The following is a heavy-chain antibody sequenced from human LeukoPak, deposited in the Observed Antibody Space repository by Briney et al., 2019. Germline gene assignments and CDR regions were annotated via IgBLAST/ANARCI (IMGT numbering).Heavy chain of an antibody. CDR1: GFTFSNYA. J-gene: IGHJ3*02. Sequence: GGSLRLSCAASGFTFSNYAFHWVRQAPGKGLEYVSAINDNGDTTYYADSVKGRFTISRDISKNTLFLQMGSLRTEDMAVYYCARGHRSSWFDAFDIWGQGIMVAVSS. D-gene: IGHD6-13*01. CDR3: ARGHRSSWFDAFDI. V-gene: IGHV3-64*02. CDR2: INDNGDTT.